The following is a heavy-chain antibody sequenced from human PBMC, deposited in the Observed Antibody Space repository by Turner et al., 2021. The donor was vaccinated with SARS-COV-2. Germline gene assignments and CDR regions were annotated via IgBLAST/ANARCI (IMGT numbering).Heavy chain of an antibody. V-gene: IGHV3-33*01. D-gene: IGHD2-8*01. J-gene: IGHJ6*03. CDR1: GFTFSSYG. CDR2: IWYDGSNK. CDR3: ARDPNAGYYYMDV. Sequence: VQLVASGGGFVQPGRSLRLSCSASGFTFSSYGMHWVRQAPGKGLEWVAVIWYDGSNKYYADSVKGRFTISRDNSKNTLYLQMNSLTAEDTAVYYCARDPNAGYYYMDVWGKGTTVTVSS.